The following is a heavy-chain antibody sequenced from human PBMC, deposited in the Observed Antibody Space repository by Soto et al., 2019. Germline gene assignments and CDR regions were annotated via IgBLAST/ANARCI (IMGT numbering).Heavy chain of an antibody. Sequence: SVTVSCKASGGTYSSYAISWVRQAPGQGLEWMGGIIPIFGTANYAQKFQGRVTITADESTSTAYMELSSLRSEDTAVYYCARVTGATITMVRGVIGGMDVWGQGTTVTVSS. CDR1: GGTYSSYA. V-gene: IGHV1-69*13. CDR3: ARVTGATITMVRGVIGGMDV. D-gene: IGHD3-10*01. CDR2: IIPIFGTA. J-gene: IGHJ6*02.